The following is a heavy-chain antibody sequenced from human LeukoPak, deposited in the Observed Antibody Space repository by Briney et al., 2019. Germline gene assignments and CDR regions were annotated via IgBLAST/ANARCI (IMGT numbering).Heavy chain of an antibody. J-gene: IGHJ4*02. CDR1: GFTFSSYA. V-gene: IGHV3-23*01. CDR3: AKRGTVTTFGHCDY. Sequence: GGSLRLSCAASGFTFSSYAMSWVRQAPGKGLEWVSAISDSGGSTYYADSVKGRFTISRDNSKNTLYLQMNSLRAEDTAVYYCAKRGTVTTFGHCDYWGQGTLVTVSS. CDR2: ISDSGGST. D-gene: IGHD4-17*01.